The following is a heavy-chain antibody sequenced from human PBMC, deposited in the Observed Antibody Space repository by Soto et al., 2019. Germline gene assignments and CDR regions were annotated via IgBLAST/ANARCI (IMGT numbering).Heavy chain of an antibody. D-gene: IGHD6-19*01. CDR1: GGTFSSYT. J-gene: IGHJ4*02. CDR2: IIPILGIA. V-gene: IGHV1-69*02. Sequence: VQLVQSAAEVKKPGSSVKVSCKASGGTFSSYTIIWVRQAPGQELEWMGRIIPILGIANYAQKFQGRVTITADKATVTAYMELSSLRSEDTAVYYCATSRGAVADLFDYWGQGPLVTVSS. CDR3: ATSRGAVADLFDY.